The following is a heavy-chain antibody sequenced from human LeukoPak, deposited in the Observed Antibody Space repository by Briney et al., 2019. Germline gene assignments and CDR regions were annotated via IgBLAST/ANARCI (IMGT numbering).Heavy chain of an antibody. CDR1: GFTFGDYA. D-gene: IGHD6-6*01. J-gene: IGHJ4*02. Sequence: GGSLRLSCTASGFTFGDYAMSWVRQAPGKWREWVGVIRSKAYGGTTEYAASVKGRFTISRDDSKSIAYLQMNSLKTEDTAVYYCTRARSSSSSGVYYFDYWGQGTLVTVSS. CDR3: TRARSSSSSGVYYFDY. CDR2: IRSKAYGGTT. V-gene: IGHV3-49*04.